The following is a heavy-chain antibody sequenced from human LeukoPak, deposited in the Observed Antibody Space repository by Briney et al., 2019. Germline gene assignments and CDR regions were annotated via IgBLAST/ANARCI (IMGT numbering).Heavy chain of an antibody. D-gene: IGHD4-11*01. CDR3: TREDHSNYNY. Sequence: GGSLRLSCAASGFPFSSYWMAWVPEAPGKGLEWVASIKQDGGETFYVDSVKGRFTISRDNAKNSLYHQMNSLRAEDTAVYYCTREDHSNYNYWGQGTLVTVSS. V-gene: IGHV3-7*01. J-gene: IGHJ4*02. CDR2: IKQDGGET. CDR1: GFPFSSYW.